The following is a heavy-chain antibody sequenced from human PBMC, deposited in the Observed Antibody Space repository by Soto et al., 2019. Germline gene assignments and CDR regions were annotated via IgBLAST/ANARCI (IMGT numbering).Heavy chain of an antibody. CDR1: GYTLTELS. J-gene: IGHJ4*02. Sequence: QVQLVQSGAEVKKPGASVKVSCKVSGYTLTELSMHWVRQAPGKGLEWMGGFDPEDGETIYAQKFQGRVTMTEDTSTDTAYMELSSLRSEDTAVYYCATPVNYYDSSGYYLEYWGQGTLVTVSS. CDR2: FDPEDGET. CDR3: ATPVNYYDSSGYYLEY. D-gene: IGHD3-22*01. V-gene: IGHV1-24*01.